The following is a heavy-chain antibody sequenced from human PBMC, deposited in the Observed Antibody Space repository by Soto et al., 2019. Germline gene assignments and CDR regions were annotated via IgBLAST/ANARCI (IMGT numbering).Heavy chain of an antibody. D-gene: IGHD4-17*01. CDR1: VGSFSGYY. CDR2: IDHTGST. V-gene: IGHV4-34*01. J-gene: IGHJ5*02. CDR3: ARKGLRRNWFDP. Sequence: QEQLQQWGAGLLKPSETLSLTCAVYVGSFSGYYWSWIRQPPEKGLEWIGEIDHTGSTNYNPSLKSRVTISVDTSKNQFSLNLSSVTAADTAVYYCARKGLRRNWFDPWGQGTRVTVSS.